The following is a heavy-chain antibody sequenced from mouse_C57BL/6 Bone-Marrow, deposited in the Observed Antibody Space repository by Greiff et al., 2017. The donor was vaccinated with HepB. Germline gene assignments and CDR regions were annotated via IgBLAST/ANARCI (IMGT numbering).Heavy chain of an antibody. J-gene: IGHJ4*01. CDR3: ARYYSYYAMDY. Sequence: QVQLQQPGAELVKPGASVKLSCKASGYTFTSYWMHWVKQRPGQGLEWIGMIHPNSGSTNYNEKFKSKATLTVDKSSSTAYMQLSSLTPEDSAVYYCARYYSYYAMDYWGQGTSVTVSS. D-gene: IGHD1-1*02. V-gene: IGHV1-64*01. CDR1: GYTFTSYW. CDR2: IHPNSGST.